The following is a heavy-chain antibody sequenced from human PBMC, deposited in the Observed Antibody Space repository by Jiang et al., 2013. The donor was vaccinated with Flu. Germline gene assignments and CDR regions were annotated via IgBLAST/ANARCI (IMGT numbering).Heavy chain of an antibody. CDR3: ANGVIH. D-gene: IGHD3-16*01. V-gene: IGHV3-23*01. Sequence: RLSCVASGFTFSRYAMTWVRQAPGKGPEWVSAITDTGAKTYYTDSVKGRFTISRDNSKNTLFLVMTSLRAEDTAVYYCANGVIHWGQGTLVTVSS. J-gene: IGHJ4*02. CDR2: ITDTGAKT. CDR1: GFTFSRYA.